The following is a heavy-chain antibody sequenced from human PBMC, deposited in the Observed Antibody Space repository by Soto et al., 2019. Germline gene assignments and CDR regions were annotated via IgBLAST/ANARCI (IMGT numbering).Heavy chain of an antibody. J-gene: IGHJ5*02. D-gene: IGHD5-18*01. V-gene: IGHV4-39*01. CDR3: VRHNVDTAMGWFAP. CDR1: GGSISSSSYY. Sequence: SETLSHTCTVSGGSISSSSYYWGWIRQPPGKGLEWIGSIYYSGSTYYNPSLKSRVTISVDTSKNQFSLKLSSVTAADTAVYYCVRHNVDTAMGWFAPWGQGTLVTVSS. CDR2: IYYSGST.